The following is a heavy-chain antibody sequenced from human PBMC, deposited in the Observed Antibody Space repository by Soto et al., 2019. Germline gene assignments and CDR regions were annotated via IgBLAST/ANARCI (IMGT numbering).Heavy chain of an antibody. CDR3: ARDYGGDY. V-gene: IGHV4-61*01. Sequence: QVQLQESGPGLVKPSETLSLTCTVSGVSVSSGSYYWSWIRQPPGKGREWLGKIYYSGSTDYNPSLKSRVTISIDTSKNQFSLKLSSVTAADTAVYYCARDYGGDYWGQGTLVTVSS. D-gene: IGHD4-17*01. CDR1: GVSVSSGSYY. J-gene: IGHJ4*02. CDR2: IYYSGST.